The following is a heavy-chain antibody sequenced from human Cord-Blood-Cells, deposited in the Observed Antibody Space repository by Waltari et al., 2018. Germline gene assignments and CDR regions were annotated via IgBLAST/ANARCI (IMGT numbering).Heavy chain of an antibody. J-gene: IGHJ5*02. D-gene: IGHD1-26*01. CDR2: INHSGSP. CDR1: GGSFSGYY. CDR3: ARGGSRSYGHWFDP. Sequence: QVQLQQWGAGLLKPSETLSLTCAVYGGSFSGYYWSWIRQPPGKGLEWIGEINHSGSPNYTPSLKSRVTISVDTSKNQFSLKLSSVTAADTAVYYCARGGSRSYGHWFDPWGQGTLVTVSS. V-gene: IGHV4-34*01.